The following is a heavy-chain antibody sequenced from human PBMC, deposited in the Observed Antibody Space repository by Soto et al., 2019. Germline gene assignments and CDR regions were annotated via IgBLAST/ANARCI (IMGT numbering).Heavy chain of an antibody. J-gene: IGHJ1*01. CDR1: GFSLSSCS. CDR3: AKSMARGVIIPYFQR. Sequence: GTRRLSGVASGFSLSSCSIKWIHQVPGKGLEWVSSISSSSSYIYYADSVKGRFTISRDNAKNSLYLQMNRLRAEDTAVYYCAKSMARGVIIPYFQRWGQGTLVTVSS. D-gene: IGHD3-10*01. V-gene: IGHV3-21*01. CDR2: ISSSSSYI.